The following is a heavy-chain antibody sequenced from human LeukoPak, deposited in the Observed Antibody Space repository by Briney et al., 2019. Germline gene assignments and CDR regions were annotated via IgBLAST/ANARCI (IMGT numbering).Heavy chain of an antibody. J-gene: IGHJ4*02. Sequence: SETLSLTCAVSGGSISSGGYSWSWIRQPRGKGLEWIGYIYHSGSTYYNPSLKSRVTISVDRSKNQFSLKLRSVTAADTAVYCCARVGGYSGYGLNLFDYWGQGTLVTVSS. D-gene: IGHD5-12*01. CDR2: IYHSGST. CDR1: GGSISSGGYS. V-gene: IGHV4-30-2*01. CDR3: ARVGGYSGYGLNLFDY.